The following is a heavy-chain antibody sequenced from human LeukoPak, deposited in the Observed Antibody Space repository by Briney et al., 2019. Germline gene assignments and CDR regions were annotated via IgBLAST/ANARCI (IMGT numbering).Heavy chain of an antibody. V-gene: IGHV3-30*04. D-gene: IGHD1-26*01. CDR1: GFTFSSYA. Sequence: GGSLRLSCAASGFTFSSYAMHWVRQAPGKGLEWVAVIPYDGSNKYYADSVKGRFTISRDNSKNTLYLQMNSLRAEDTAVYYCARFYSGSYYVGGKTIGYWGQGTLVTVSS. CDR2: IPYDGSNK. J-gene: IGHJ4*02. CDR3: ARFYSGSYYVGGKTIGY.